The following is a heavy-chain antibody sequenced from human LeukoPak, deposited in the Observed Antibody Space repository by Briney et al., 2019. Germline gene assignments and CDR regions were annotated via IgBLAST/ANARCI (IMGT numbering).Heavy chain of an antibody. Sequence: GGSLRLSCAASGFTFSSYSMNWVRQAPGKGLEWVSYISSSSSTIYYADSVKGRFTISRDNAKNSLYLQMNSLRAEDTAVYYCARDPGCSSTSCYWGAFDIWGQGTMVTVSS. J-gene: IGHJ3*02. V-gene: IGHV3-48*01. CDR1: GFTFSSYS. CDR3: ARDPGCSSTSCYWGAFDI. D-gene: IGHD2-2*01. CDR2: ISSSSSTI.